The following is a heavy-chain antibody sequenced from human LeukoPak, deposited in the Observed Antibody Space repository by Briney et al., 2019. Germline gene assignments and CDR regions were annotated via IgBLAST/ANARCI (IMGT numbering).Heavy chain of an antibody. J-gene: IGHJ3*02. Sequence: GGSLRLSCAASGFTFSGSAMHWVRQASGKGLEWVGRIRSKANSYATAYAASVKGRFTISRDDSKNTAYLQMNSLKTEDTAVYYCARGGSYLSAFDIWGQGTMVTVSS. D-gene: IGHD1-26*01. CDR3: ARGGSYLSAFDI. V-gene: IGHV3-73*01. CDR2: IRSKANSYAT. CDR1: GFTFSGSA.